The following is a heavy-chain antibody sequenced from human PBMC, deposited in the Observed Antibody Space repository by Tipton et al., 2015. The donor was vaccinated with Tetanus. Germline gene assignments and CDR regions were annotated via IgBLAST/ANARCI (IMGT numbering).Heavy chain of an antibody. J-gene: IGHJ4*02. CDR3: ARAYVFWSGHLDF. Sequence: TLSLTCTVSGGSVNNGGNYWSWIRQPPGKGLEWIGYASYSGSSNYNPSHKSRVIISIDAAKNQFSLKLSSVAAADTAVYYWARAYVFWSGHLDFGGQGPLVIVSS. D-gene: IGHD3-3*01. V-gene: IGHV4-61*08. CDR1: GGSVNNGGNY. CDR2: ASYSGSS.